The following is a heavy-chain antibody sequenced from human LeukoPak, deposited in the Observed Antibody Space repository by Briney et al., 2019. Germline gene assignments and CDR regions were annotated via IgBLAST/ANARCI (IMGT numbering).Heavy chain of an antibody. CDR3: ARDRPNYYGSDGHYYRRDGDY. Sequence: GGSLRLCCAASGFTFSIYAMSWVRQAPGKGLQWVSSITSRGESTWYVDSVKGRFTITRDNSENTLYLQMHSLRAEDTAVYYCARDRPNYYGSDGHYYRRDGDYWGRGTLVSVSS. V-gene: IGHV3-23*01. CDR1: GFTFSIYA. J-gene: IGHJ4*02. D-gene: IGHD3-22*01. CDR2: ITSRGEST.